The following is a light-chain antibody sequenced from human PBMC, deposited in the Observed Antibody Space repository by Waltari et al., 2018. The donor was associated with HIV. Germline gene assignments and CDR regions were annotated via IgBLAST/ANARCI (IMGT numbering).Light chain of an antibody. CDR3: QQYDNSPVT. CDR1: QSLRRTY. V-gene: IGKV3-20*01. Sequence: DTLSLSPGEGATLSCRASQSLRRTYLAWYQQKPGQAPRLLIYGASTRATGIPDRFSGRGSGTDFTLTISRLEPEDFAVYYCQQYDNSPVTFGQGTRLEIK. CDR2: GAS. J-gene: IGKJ5*01.